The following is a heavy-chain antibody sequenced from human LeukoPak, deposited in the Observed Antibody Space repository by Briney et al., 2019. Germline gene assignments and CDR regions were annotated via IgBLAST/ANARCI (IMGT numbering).Heavy chain of an antibody. V-gene: IGHV4-34*01. CDR3: ARCDFWSGYYGYSDMDV. Sequence: PSETLSLTCAVYGGSFSGYYWSWIRQPPGKGLEWIGEINHSGSTNYNPSLKSRVTMSVDTSKNQFSLKLSSVTAADTAVYYCARCDFWSGYYGYSDMDVWGQGTTVTVSS. J-gene: IGHJ6*02. CDR1: GGSFSGYY. D-gene: IGHD3-3*01. CDR2: INHSGST.